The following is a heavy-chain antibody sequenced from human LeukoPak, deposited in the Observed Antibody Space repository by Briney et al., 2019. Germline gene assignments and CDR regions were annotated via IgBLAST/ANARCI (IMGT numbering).Heavy chain of an antibody. CDR3: ARNIGGQAAYYDFWSGLKGTTSWDMDV. CDR1: GGSISSGDYY. Sequence: PSQTLSLTCTVSGGSISSGDYYWSWIRQPPGKGLEWIGYIYYSGSTYYNPSLKSRVTISVDTSKNQLSLKLSSVTAADTAVYYCARNIGGQAAYYDFWSGLKGTTSWDMDVWGKGTTVTVSS. D-gene: IGHD3-3*01. V-gene: IGHV4-30-4*08. J-gene: IGHJ6*03. CDR2: IYYSGST.